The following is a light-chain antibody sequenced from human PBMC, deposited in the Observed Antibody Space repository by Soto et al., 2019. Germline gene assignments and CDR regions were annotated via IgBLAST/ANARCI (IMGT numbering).Light chain of an antibody. CDR2: DAF. CDR1: QSVGSY. Sequence: EIVLTQSPATLSLSPGERATLSCRASQSVGSYFAWYQQKPGQAPRLLIYDAFSRATGIPARFSGSGSGTDFTLTISSLEPEDFAVYFCQQRSSWPLTFGGATMVVIK. J-gene: IGKJ4*01. CDR3: QQRSSWPLT. V-gene: IGKV3-11*01.